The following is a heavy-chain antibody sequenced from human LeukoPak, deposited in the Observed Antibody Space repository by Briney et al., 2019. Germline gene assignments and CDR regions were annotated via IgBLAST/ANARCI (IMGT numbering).Heavy chain of an antibody. V-gene: IGHV3-33*07. CDR2: IWYDGSNK. J-gene: IGHJ4*02. CDR1: GFTFNNYG. D-gene: IGHD3-3*01. Sequence: GGSLRLSCAASGFTFNNYGMYWVRQAPGKGLEWVAVIWYDGSNKYYADSVKGRFTISRDNSKNTLYLQMNSLRAEDTAVYYCARDYDDLGVDYWGQGTLVTVSS. CDR3: ARDYDDLGVDY.